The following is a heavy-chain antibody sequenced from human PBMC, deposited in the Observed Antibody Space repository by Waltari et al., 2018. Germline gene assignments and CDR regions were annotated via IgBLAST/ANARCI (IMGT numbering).Heavy chain of an antibody. D-gene: IGHD4-17*01. J-gene: IGHJ5*02. V-gene: IGHV5-51*03. CDR1: GYSFTSYW. CDR3: ARCYGDERGWFDP. Sequence: EVQLVQSGAEVKKPGESLKISCKGSGYSFTSYWIGWVRQMTGKGLAWMGSSDPGHSETRCSPSFQGQVTISADKSLSTADLQWSSLKASDTAMYYCARCYGDERGWFDPWGQGTLVTVSS. CDR2: SDPGHSET.